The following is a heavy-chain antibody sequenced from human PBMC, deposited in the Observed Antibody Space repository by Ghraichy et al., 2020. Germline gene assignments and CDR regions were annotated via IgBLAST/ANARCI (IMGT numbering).Heavy chain of an antibody. V-gene: IGHV3-74*01. J-gene: IGHJ6*02. CDR2: INSDGGST. CDR1: GFTFSSYW. D-gene: IGHD2-21*01. Sequence: GGSLRLSCAASGFTFSSYWMHWVRQAPGKGLVWVSRINSDGGSTTYADSVKGRFTISKDNAKNTLYLQMHSLRAEDTAVYYCVKDLVGGGFGAYGMDVWGQGTTVTVSS. CDR3: VKDLVGGGFGAYGMDV.